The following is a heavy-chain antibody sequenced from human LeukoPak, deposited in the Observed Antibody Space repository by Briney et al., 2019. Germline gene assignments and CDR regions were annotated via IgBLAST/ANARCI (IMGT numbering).Heavy chain of an antibody. D-gene: IGHD1-1*01. CDR1: GFTFSSYS. CDR2: ISSSSSYI. Sequence: GGSLRLSCAASGFTFSSYSMNWVRQAPGKGLEWVSSISSSSSYIYYADSVKGRFTISRDNAKNSLYLQMNSLRAEDTAVYYCARVRYLGPFDAFDIWGQGTMVTVS. CDR3: ARVRYLGPFDAFDI. V-gene: IGHV3-21*01. J-gene: IGHJ3*02.